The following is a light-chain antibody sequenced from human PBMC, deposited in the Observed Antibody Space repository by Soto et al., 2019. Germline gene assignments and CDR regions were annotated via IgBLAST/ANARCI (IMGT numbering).Light chain of an antibody. CDR1: QSISTW. CDR2: DSS. V-gene: IGKV1-5*01. J-gene: IGKJ5*01. CDR3: QQYHTFSIA. Sequence: DIHMTQSPYTLSASVGDSVTLSRRASQSISTWLEWYHQKPGRAPKVLIYDSSSLESGVSSRFSGSGSGTDFTLTISGLQPDDFETYYCQQYHTFSIAFGRGTRLEIK.